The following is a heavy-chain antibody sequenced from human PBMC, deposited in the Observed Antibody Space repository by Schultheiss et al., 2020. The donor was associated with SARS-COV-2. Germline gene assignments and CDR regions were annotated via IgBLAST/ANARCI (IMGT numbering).Heavy chain of an antibody. CDR2: ISYDGSNK. J-gene: IGHJ4*02. V-gene: IGHV3-30*04. D-gene: IGHD3-10*01. CDR1: GFTFSSYA. Sequence: GGSLRLSCAASGFTFSSYAMHWVRQAPGKGLEWVAVISYDGSNKYYADSVKGRFTISRDNSKNTLYLQMNSLRAEDTAIYYCARAPMVRGVLFNFDYWGQGTLVTSPQ. CDR3: ARAPMVRGVLFNFDY.